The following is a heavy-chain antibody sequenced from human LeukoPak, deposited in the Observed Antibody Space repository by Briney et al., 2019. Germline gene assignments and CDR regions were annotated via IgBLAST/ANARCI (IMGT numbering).Heavy chain of an antibody. J-gene: IGHJ5*02. CDR3: ARGPNTYYYDSSGYYFP. CDR2: INHSGSA. D-gene: IGHD3-22*01. CDR1: GGSFSDYY. V-gene: IGHV4-34*01. Sequence: SETLSLTCAVYGGSFSDYYWSWVRQPPGKGLEWIGEINHSGSANYNPSLKSRVTVSVDTSKNQFSLKLSSVTAADTAVYYCARGPNTYYYDSSGYYFPWGQGTLVTVPS.